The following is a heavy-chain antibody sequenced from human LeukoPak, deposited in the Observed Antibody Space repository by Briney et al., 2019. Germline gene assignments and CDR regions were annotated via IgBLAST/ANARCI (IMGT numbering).Heavy chain of an antibody. D-gene: IGHD1-1*01. CDR1: GGSFSGHY. Sequence: SETLSLTCAVYGGSFSGHYWSWIRQPPGKGLEWIGEVSHSSNTNYSPSLKSRVSISVDTSKNQFSLRLSSVTAADTAVYYWARRRDWNDVIDYWGQGTLVTVSS. J-gene: IGHJ4*02. V-gene: IGHV4-34*01. CDR2: VSHSSNT. CDR3: ARRRDWNDVIDY.